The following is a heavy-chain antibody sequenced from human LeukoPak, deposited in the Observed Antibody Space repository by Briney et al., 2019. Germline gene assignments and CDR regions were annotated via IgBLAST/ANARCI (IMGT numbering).Heavy chain of an antibody. CDR1: GGSFSGYY. Sequence: SETLSLTCAVYGGSFSGYYWSWIRQPPGKGLEWIGEINHSGSTNYNPSLKSRVTISVDTSKNQFSLKLSSVTAADTAVYYCARVPRSTSCYRACHYVDVWGKGTTVTVSS. D-gene: IGHD2-2*02. V-gene: IGHV4-34*01. CDR3: ARVPRSTSCYRACHYVDV. CDR2: INHSGST. J-gene: IGHJ6*03.